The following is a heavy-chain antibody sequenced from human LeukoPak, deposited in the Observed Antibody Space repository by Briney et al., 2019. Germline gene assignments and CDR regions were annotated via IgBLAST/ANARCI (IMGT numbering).Heavy chain of an antibody. Sequence: SETLSLTCTVSGGSISSYYWSWIRQPPGKGLEWFGYIYYSGSTNYNPSLKSRVIISVDTSKNQFSLKLSSVTAADTAVYYCARGGYSYGYSLNWFDPWGQGTLVTVSS. J-gene: IGHJ5*02. CDR3: ARGGYSYGYSLNWFDP. CDR1: GGSISSYY. CDR2: IYYSGST. V-gene: IGHV4-59*01. D-gene: IGHD5-18*01.